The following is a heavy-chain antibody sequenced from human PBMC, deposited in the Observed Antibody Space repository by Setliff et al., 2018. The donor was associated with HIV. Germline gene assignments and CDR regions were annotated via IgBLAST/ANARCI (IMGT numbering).Heavy chain of an antibody. CDR1: GGSFSGYY. V-gene: IGHV4-34*01. CDR2: INHSGST. CDR3: ARSDLDNGSGYFDYYSYYMDV. Sequence: SETLSLTCAVYGGSFSGYYWTWIRQPPGKGLEWIGQINHSGSTNYNPSLKSRVIITVDTSKNQFSLKLRSVTAADTAIYYCARSDLDNGSGYFDYYSYYMDVWGRGTTVTVSS. J-gene: IGHJ6*03. D-gene: IGHD3-22*01.